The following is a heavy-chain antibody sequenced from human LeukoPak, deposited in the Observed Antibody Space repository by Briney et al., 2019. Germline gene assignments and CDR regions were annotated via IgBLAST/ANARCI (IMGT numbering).Heavy chain of an antibody. Sequence: GGSLRLSCAASGFPFNSYWMSWVRQAPGRGLEWVANIKEDGSEKFYVDSVKGRFTISRDNAKNSLYMQMNSLRAEDTAVYYCVRQRRYCSGDSCYQRTFDYWGQGTLVTVSS. V-gene: IGHV3-7*01. D-gene: IGHD2-15*01. CDR3: VRQRRYCSGDSCYQRTFDY. CDR1: GFPFNSYW. CDR2: IKEDGSEK. J-gene: IGHJ4*02.